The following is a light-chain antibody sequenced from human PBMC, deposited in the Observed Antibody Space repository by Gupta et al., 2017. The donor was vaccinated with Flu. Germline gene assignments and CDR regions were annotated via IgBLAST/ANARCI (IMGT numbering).Light chain of an antibody. CDR2: KAF. Sequence: DIQMTQSPSTLSASRGDRVTITCRASESIGTWVAWYQQKPGKAPKLLIYKAFSLESGVPSRFSGSGSETEFTLTTSFLKSDDFENYYGQQYNTYLFGQGTKVEIK. V-gene: IGKV1-5*03. CDR1: ESIGTW. J-gene: IGKJ1*01. CDR3: QQYNTYL.